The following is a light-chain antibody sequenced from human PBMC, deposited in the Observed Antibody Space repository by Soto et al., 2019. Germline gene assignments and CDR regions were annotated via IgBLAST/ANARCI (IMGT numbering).Light chain of an antibody. Sequence: DIQMTQSPSSLSASVGDRVTITCRASQDIGPYLAWYQQKSGRVPELLIYSASTLQSGVPSRFSGSGSGADFSLTISGLQPEDAATYYCQQYHSYPFTFCPGTKVDIK. CDR2: SAS. V-gene: IGKV1-27*01. J-gene: IGKJ3*01. CDR3: QQYHSYPFT. CDR1: QDIGPY.